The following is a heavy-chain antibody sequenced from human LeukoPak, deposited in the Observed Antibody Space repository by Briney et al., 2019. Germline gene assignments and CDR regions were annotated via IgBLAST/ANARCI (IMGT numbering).Heavy chain of an antibody. V-gene: IGHV3-21*01. CDR2: ISSSSSYI. Sequence: GGSLRLSCAASGFTFSSYSMNWVRQAPGKGLEWVSSISSSSSYIYYADSVKGRFTISRDNAKNSLYLQMNSLRAEDTAVYYCARDSRRDFWSGYFSEGGYWGQGTLVTVSS. CDR1: GFTFSSYS. J-gene: IGHJ4*02. CDR3: ARDSRRDFWSGYFSEGGY. D-gene: IGHD3-3*01.